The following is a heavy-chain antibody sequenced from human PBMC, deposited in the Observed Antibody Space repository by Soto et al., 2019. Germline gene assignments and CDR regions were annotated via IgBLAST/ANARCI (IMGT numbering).Heavy chain of an antibody. J-gene: IGHJ4*02. CDR3: AKGGRQWLVPSDFNY. CDR2: VSHDGRNT. Sequence: VQLVESGGGVVQPGRSLRLSCAASGFTFSDYAMHWVRQAPGKGLEWVAVVSHDGRNTHYADSVKGRFTISRDSSKNTVSLAMASLRAEDTAVYYCAKGGRQWLVPSDFNYWGQGARVTVSP. V-gene: IGHV3-30*18. CDR1: GFTFSDYA. D-gene: IGHD6-19*01.